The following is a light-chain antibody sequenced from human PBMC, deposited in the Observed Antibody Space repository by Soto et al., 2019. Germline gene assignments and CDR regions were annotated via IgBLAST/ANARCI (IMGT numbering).Light chain of an antibody. V-gene: IGKV3-11*01. CDR2: DAS. CDR3: QQRSNWPRFT. Sequence: EIVLTQSPATLSLSPGERATLSCRASQSVSSYLAWYQQKPGQAPRLLIYDASNRATGIPARFSGSGSGTDFTLTISSLEPEDFAVYYCQQRSNWPRFTFGPGTX. CDR1: QSVSSY. J-gene: IGKJ3*01.